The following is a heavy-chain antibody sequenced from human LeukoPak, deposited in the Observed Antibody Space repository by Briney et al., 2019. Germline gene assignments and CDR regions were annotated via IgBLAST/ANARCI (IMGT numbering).Heavy chain of an antibody. Sequence: SETLSLTCAVYGGSFSGYFWSWIRQPPGKGLEWIGEINHIGRTNSDPSVKSRVTMSIDTSKNQFSLKLTSVSAADTAVYYCARGYEGYLDYWGQGTLVTVSS. CDR3: ARGYEGYLDY. J-gene: IGHJ4*02. D-gene: IGHD3-3*01. V-gene: IGHV4-34*01. CDR2: INHIGRT. CDR1: GGSFSGYF.